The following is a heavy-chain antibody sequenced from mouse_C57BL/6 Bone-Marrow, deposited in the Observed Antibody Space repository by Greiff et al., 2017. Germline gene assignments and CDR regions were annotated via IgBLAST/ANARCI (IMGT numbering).Heavy chain of an antibody. CDR2: IDPSDSYT. D-gene: IGHD2-3*01. CDR3: ARSYDGYLTCAY. Sequence: QVQLQQPGAELVMPGASVKLSCKASGYTFTSYWMHWVKQRPGQGLEWIGEIDPSDSYTNYNQKFKGKSTLTVDKSSSTAYMQLSSLTSEDSAVYYCARSYDGYLTCAYWGQGTLVTVSA. V-gene: IGHV1-69*01. J-gene: IGHJ3*01. CDR1: GYTFTSYW.